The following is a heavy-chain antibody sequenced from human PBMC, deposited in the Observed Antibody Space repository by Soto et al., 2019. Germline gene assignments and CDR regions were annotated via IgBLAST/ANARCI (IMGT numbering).Heavy chain of an antibody. D-gene: IGHD3-10*01. V-gene: IGHV3-9*01. Sequence: PGGSLRLSCAASGFTFSHYGMHWVRQAPGKGLEWVSGISWNSGSIGYADSVKGRVTMTRDTSTSTVYMEVSSLRSEDTAVYYCSRVDPGETSPFDHWGQGTLVTVSS. CDR2: ISWNSGSI. CDR3: SRVDPGETSPFDH. J-gene: IGHJ4*02. CDR1: GFTFSHYG.